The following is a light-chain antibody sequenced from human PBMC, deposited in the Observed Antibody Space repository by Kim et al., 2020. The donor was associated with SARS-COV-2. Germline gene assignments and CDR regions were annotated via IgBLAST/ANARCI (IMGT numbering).Light chain of an antibody. CDR1: SHNVGNQG. CDR3: SAWDSSLSGYV. Sequence: RQTATLTCTGNSHNVGNQGAAWLQQHQGHPPKLLSYRDNNRPSGISERFSASRSGNTASLTIAGLQPEDEADYYCSAWDSSLSGYVFGTGTKVTVL. V-gene: IGLV10-54*04. J-gene: IGLJ1*01. CDR2: RDN.